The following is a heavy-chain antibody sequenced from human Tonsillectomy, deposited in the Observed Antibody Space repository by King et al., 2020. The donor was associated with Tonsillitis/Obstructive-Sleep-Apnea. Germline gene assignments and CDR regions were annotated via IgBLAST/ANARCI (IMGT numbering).Heavy chain of an antibody. Sequence: VQLQQWGAGLLKPSETLSLTCAVYGGSFSGYFWSWIRQPPGKGLEWIEEIIHFGSTNYNPSLKSRVTISVDTSKNQFSLKLGSVTAAATAVYYCAGLFLVTMVQGDAFDIWGRGTMVTVSS. CDR2: IIHFGST. J-gene: IGHJ3*02. D-gene: IGHD3-10*01. V-gene: IGHV4-34*12. CDR3: AGLFLVTMVQGDAFDI. CDR1: GGSFSGYF.